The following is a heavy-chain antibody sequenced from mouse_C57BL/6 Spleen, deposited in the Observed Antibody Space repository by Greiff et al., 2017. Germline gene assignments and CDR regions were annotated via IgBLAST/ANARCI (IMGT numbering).Heavy chain of an antibody. J-gene: IGHJ2*01. Sequence: EVKLMESGGGLVKPGGSLKLSCAASGFTFSSYAMSWVRQTPEKRLEWVATISDGGSYTYYPDNVKGRFTISRDNAKNNLYLQMSHLKSEDTAMYYCARAFTTVPYFDYWGQGTTLTVSS. CDR3: ARAFTTVPYFDY. V-gene: IGHV5-4*03. D-gene: IGHD1-1*01. CDR1: GFTFSSYA. CDR2: ISDGGSYT.